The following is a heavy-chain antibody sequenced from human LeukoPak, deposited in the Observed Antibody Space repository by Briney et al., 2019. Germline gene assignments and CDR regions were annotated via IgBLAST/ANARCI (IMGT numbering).Heavy chain of an antibody. CDR3: AREGGYSYGDAPLHFDY. CDR1: GFTFSSYG. Sequence: GGSLRLSCAASGFTFSSYGMHWVRQALGKGLEWVAVISYDGSNKYYADSVKGRFTISRDNSKNTLYLQMNSLRAEDTAVYYCAREGGYSYGDAPLHFDYWGQGTLVTVSS. V-gene: IGHV3-30*03. CDR2: ISYDGSNK. D-gene: IGHD5-18*01. J-gene: IGHJ4*02.